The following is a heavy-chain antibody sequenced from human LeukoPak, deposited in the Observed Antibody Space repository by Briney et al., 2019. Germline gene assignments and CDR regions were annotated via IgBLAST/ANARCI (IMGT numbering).Heavy chain of an antibody. D-gene: IGHD2-15*01. Sequence: SVKVACKASGGTFSSYAISWVRQAPGQGLEWMGGIIPIFGTANYAQKFQGRVTITADESTSTAYMELSSLRSEDTAVYYCALRRYCSGGSCYSGNYWGQGTLVTVSS. CDR1: GGTFSSYA. CDR2: IIPIFGTA. J-gene: IGHJ4*02. CDR3: ALRRYCSGGSCYSGNY. V-gene: IGHV1-69*01.